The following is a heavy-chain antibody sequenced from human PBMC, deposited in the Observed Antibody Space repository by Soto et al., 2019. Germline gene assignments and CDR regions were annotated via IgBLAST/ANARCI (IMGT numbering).Heavy chain of an antibody. J-gene: IGHJ6*02. Sequence: GGSLRLSCAASGFTFSSYWMHWVRQAPGKGLVWVSRINSDGSSTSYADSVKGRFTISRDNAKNTLYLQMNSLRAEDTAVYYCARIVVVTHYGMDVWGQGTTVTVSS. D-gene: IGHD3-22*01. V-gene: IGHV3-74*01. CDR3: ARIVVVTHYGMDV. CDR1: GFTFSSYW. CDR2: INSDGSST.